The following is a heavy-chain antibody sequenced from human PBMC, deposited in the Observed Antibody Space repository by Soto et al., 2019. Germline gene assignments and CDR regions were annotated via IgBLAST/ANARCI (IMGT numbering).Heavy chain of an antibody. CDR3: AKDGGREGYFGNWFDP. J-gene: IGHJ5*02. CDR1: GDSIDTGDW. D-gene: IGHD2-15*01. V-gene: IGHV4-4*02. Sequence: TSETLSLTCAISGDSIDTGDWWNWVRQPPEKGLEWIGEISHEAKTIYNPSLRGRVTILIDKSKNQVSLILNSVTAADTAVYYCAKDGGREGYFGNWFDPWGQGTLVTVSS. CDR2: ISHEAKT.